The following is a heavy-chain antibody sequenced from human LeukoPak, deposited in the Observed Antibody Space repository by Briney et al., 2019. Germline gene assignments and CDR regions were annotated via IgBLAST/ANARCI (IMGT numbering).Heavy chain of an antibody. D-gene: IGHD6-19*01. CDR1: GGSISTSDYY. V-gene: IGHV4-39*01. J-gene: IGHJ4*02. CDR2: IYYSGST. Sequence: SETLSLTCAVSGGSISTSDYYWGWIRQPPGKGLEWIGSIYYSGSTYYNPFLKSRLTISGDTSKNQFSLKLSSVTTADTAVYYCARHASGWYTDWGQGTLVTVSS. CDR3: ARHASGWYTD.